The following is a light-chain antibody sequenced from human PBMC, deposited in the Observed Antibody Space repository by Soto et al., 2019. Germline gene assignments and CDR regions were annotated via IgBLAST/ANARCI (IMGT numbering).Light chain of an antibody. CDR3: AAWDDSLSAFYV. J-gene: IGLJ1*01. CDR1: SSNIGRNY. CDR2: YND. V-gene: IGLV1-47*01. Sequence: QSVLTQPPSASATPGQTVTISCSATSSNIGRNYVYWYQQVPGTAPKLLIFYNDQRPSGVPDRFSGSKSGTSASLTISGLRSEDEADYYCAAWDDSLSAFYVFGTGTKVTVL.